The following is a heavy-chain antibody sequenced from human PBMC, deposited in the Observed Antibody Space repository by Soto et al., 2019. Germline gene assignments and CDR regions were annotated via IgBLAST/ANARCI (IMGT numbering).Heavy chain of an antibody. CDR2: ISAYNGNT. Sequence: QVQLVQSGAEVKKPGASVKVSCKASGYTFTSYGISWVRQAPGQGLEWMGWISAYNGNTNYAQKLQGRVTMTTDTSTSTAYRELRSLRSDDTAVYYCASDGRIAAAAEEAFDIWGQGTMVTVSS. J-gene: IGHJ3*02. CDR1: GYTFTSYG. V-gene: IGHV1-18*01. CDR3: ASDGRIAAAAEEAFDI. D-gene: IGHD6-13*01.